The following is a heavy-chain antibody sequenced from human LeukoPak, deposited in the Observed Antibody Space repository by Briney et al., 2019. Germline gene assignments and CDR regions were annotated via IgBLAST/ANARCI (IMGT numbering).Heavy chain of an antibody. CDR3: ARGGRLRYGSGIYYFDY. CDR2: INHSGST. J-gene: IGHJ4*02. V-gene: IGHV4-34*01. Sequence: SETLSLTCAVYGGSFSGYYWSWIRQPPGRGLERIGEINHSGSTNYNPSLKSRVTISVDTSKNQFSLKLSSVTAEDTAVYYCARGGRLRYGSGIYYFDYWGQGTLVTVSS. D-gene: IGHD3-10*01. CDR1: GGSFSGYY.